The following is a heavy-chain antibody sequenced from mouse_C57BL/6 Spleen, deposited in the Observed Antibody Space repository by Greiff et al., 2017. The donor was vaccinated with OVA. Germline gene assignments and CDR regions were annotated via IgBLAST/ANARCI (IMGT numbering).Heavy chain of an antibody. CDR1: GYAFSSSW. CDR2: IYPGDGDT. CDR3: ANYDYGGGFAY. V-gene: IGHV1-82*01. Sequence: VKLQESGPELVKPGASVKISCKASGYAFSSSWMNWVKQRPGKGLEWIGRIYPGDGDTNYNGKFKGKATLTADKSSSTAYMQLSSLTSEDSAVYFCANYDYGGGFAYWGQGTLVTVSA. D-gene: IGHD2-4*01. J-gene: IGHJ3*01.